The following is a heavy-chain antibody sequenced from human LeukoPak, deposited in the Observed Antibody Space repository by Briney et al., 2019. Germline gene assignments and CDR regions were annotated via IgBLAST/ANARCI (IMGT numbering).Heavy chain of an antibody. CDR1: GFTFSSYS. J-gene: IGHJ3*01. Sequence: GGSLRLSCAASGFTFSSYSMNWVRQAPGKGLEWVSSISSSSSYIYYADSVKGRFTISRDNAKNSLYLQMNSLRAEGTAVYYCARARTLSGSYGTWGQGTMVTVSS. CDR2: ISSSSSYI. CDR3: ARARTLSGSYGT. V-gene: IGHV3-21*01. D-gene: IGHD1-26*01.